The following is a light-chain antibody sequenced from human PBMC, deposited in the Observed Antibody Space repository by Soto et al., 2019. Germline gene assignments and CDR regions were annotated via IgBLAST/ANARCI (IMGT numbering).Light chain of an antibody. CDR1: QDIKKW. CDR3: QQASSFPYT. J-gene: IGKJ3*01. Sequence: DIQMTQSPSSVSASVGDTINITCRASQDIKKWLAWYQQKPGKAPKVLIYAASNLESGVPSRFSGSGAGTEFSLTISSLQPEDFATYFCQQASSFPYTFGPGTKVDIK. V-gene: IGKV1-12*01. CDR2: AAS.